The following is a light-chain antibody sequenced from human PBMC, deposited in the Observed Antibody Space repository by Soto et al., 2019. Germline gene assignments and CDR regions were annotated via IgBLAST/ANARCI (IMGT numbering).Light chain of an antibody. V-gene: IGKV3-15*01. CDR2: GAS. J-gene: IGKJ5*01. CDR1: QSVSNN. Sequence: IVLTQSPGTLSLSPGERAPLSCRASQSVSNNYLAWYQQKPGQAPRLLIYGASTRATGVPVRFSGSGSGTEFTLTISSLQSDDFAVYYCQQYYNWPSFGQGTRLEIK. CDR3: QQYYNWPS.